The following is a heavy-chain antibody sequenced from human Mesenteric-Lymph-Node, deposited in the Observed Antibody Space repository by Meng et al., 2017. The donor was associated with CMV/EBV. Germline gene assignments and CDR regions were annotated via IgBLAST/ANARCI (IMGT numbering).Heavy chain of an antibody. CDR1: GFTLSSYW. J-gene: IGHJ4*02. D-gene: IGHD3-3*01. CDR2: IKRDGNEK. CDR3: ARIHYESWSGYYRDY. Sequence: GESLKISCAASGFTLSSYWMSWVRQAPGKGLEWVANIKRDGNEKYYVASVKGRFTISRDNAKNSLYLQMNSLRAEDTAVYYCARIHYESWSGYYRDYWGQGTLVTVSS. V-gene: IGHV3-7*01.